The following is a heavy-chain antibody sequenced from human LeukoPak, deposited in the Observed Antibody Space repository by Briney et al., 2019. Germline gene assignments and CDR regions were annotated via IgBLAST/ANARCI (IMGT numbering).Heavy chain of an antibody. D-gene: IGHD3-16*01. CDR2: IYSGGST. CDR1: GFTFSSTY. V-gene: IGHV3-66*01. J-gene: IGHJ5*02. Sequence: GGSLRLSCAASGFTFSSTYTNCVRQVQMKRLVWVSVIYSGGSTCYADSVKARFTISRDNSKNTLYLKMNSLGAEDTDVYYCARAPTNYGASWGQGTLVTVSS. CDR3: ARAPTNYGAS.